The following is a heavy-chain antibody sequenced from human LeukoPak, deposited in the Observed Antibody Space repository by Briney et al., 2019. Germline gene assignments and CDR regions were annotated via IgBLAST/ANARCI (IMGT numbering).Heavy chain of an antibody. Sequence: SETLSLTCAVYGGSFSGYYWSWIRQPPGKGLEWIGEINHSGSTNYNPCLKSRVTISVDTSKNQFSLKLSSVTAADTAVYYCARSYTVTTSLWVYYYYYMDVWGKGTTVRVSS. D-gene: IGHD4-11*01. CDR3: ARSYTVTTSLWVYYYYYMDV. CDR1: GGSFSGYY. J-gene: IGHJ6*03. CDR2: INHSGST. V-gene: IGHV4-34*01.